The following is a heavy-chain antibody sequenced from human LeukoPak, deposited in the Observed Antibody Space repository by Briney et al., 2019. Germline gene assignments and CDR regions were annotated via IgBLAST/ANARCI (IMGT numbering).Heavy chain of an antibody. CDR3: AREGYYSGSSGDY. CDR1: GFTFSSYS. J-gene: IGHJ4*02. D-gene: IGHD1-26*01. CDR2: IKQDGSEK. Sequence: GGSLRLSCAASGFTFSSYSMSWVRQAPGKGLEWVANIKQDGSEKYYVDSVKGRFTISRDNAKNSLYLQMNSLRAEDTAVYYCAREGYYSGSSGDYWGQGTLVTVSS. V-gene: IGHV3-7*01.